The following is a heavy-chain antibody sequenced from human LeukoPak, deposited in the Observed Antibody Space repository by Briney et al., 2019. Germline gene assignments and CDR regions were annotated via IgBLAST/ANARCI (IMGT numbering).Heavy chain of an antibody. CDR1: GFTFDDYA. J-gene: IGHJ4*02. V-gene: IGHV3-9*01. CDR3: AKGYRGGFWSGYYFDY. D-gene: IGHD3-3*01. CDR2: ISWNSGSI. Sequence: GRSLRLSCAASGFTFDDYAMHWVRQAPRKGLEWVSGISWNSGSIGYADSVKGRFTISRDNAKNSLYLQMNSLRAEDTALYYCAKGYRGGFWSGYYFDYWGQGTLVTVSS.